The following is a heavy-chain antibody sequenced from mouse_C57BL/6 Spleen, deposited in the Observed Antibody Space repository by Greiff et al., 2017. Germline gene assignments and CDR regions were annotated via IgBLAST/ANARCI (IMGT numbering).Heavy chain of an antibody. J-gene: IGHJ1*03. CDR2: INYDGSST. CDR3: ARDRYYDGSSPYWYFDV. CDR1: GFTFSDYY. V-gene: IGHV5-16*01. Sequence: DVKLVESEGGLVQPGSSMKLSCTASGFTFSDYYMAWVRQVPEKGLEWVANINYDGSSTYYLDSLKSRFIISRDNAKNILYLQMSSLKSEDTATYYCARDRYYDGSSPYWYFDVWGTGTTVTVSS. D-gene: IGHD1-1*01.